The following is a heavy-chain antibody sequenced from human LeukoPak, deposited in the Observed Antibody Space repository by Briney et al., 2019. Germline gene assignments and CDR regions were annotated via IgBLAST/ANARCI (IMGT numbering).Heavy chain of an antibody. V-gene: IGHV3-73*01. CDR2: TRSKANNYAT. CDR3: TRLYQQDY. Sequence: GGSLRLSCAASGFTFSGSAMHWVRQASGKGLEWVGRTRSKANNYATAYAASVKGRFTISRDDSKNTAYLQMNSLKTEDTAVYYCTRLYQQDYWGQGTLVTVSS. J-gene: IGHJ4*02. CDR1: GFTFSGSA. D-gene: IGHD2-2*01.